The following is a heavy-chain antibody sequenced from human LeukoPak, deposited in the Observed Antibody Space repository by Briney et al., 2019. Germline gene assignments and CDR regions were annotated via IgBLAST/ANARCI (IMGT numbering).Heavy chain of an antibody. Sequence: SETLSLTCTVSAGSISSYYWSWLRQPPGKGLEWIGYIYYSGRPNYNPSLKSRVTISVDTSKNQFSLKLSSVTAADTAMYYCARQWYGGNSGIDYWGQGTLVTVSS. CDR3: ARQWYGGNSGIDY. CDR2: IYYSGRP. CDR1: AGSISSYY. J-gene: IGHJ4*02. D-gene: IGHD4-23*01. V-gene: IGHV4-59*08.